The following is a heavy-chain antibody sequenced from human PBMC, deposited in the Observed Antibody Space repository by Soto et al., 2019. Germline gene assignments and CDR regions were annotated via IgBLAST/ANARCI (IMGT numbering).Heavy chain of an antibody. D-gene: IGHD3-10*01. CDR1: GFTFSSYA. V-gene: IGHV3-23*01. J-gene: IGHJ6*01. CDR3: ARGGTMVRGGNYGMDV. CDR2: ISASGGGT. Sequence: GGSLRLSCAASGFTFSSYAMSWVRQAPGKGLEWVSGISASGGGTYYADSVKGRITISRDNSKNTLYLQMNSLRAEDTAVYYCARGGTMVRGGNYGMDVWGQGTTVTVSS.